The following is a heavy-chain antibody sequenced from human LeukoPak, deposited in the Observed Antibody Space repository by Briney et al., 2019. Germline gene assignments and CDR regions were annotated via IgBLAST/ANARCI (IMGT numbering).Heavy chain of an antibody. Sequence: GRSLRLSCAASGFTFSSYGMHWVRQAPGKGLEWVAVIWYDGSNKYYADSVKGRFTISRDNSKNTLYLQMNSLRAEDTAVYYCASHSYGHSFDYWGQGTLVTVSS. CDR2: IWYDGSNK. CDR3: ASHSYGHSFDY. J-gene: IGHJ4*02. V-gene: IGHV3-33*01. D-gene: IGHD5-18*01. CDR1: GFTFSSYG.